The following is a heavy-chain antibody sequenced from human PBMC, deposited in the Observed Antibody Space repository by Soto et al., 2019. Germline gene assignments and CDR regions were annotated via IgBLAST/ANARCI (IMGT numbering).Heavy chain of an antibody. CDR2: IYYSGST. D-gene: IGHD2-2*01. Sequence: SETLSLTCTVSGGSISSGDYYWSCIRQPPGKGLEWIGYIYYSGSTYYNPSLKSRVTISVDTSKNQFSLKLSSVTAADTAVYYCARYADCSSTSCYLVGDDAFDIWGQGTMVTVS. CDR1: GGSISSGDYY. V-gene: IGHV4-30-4*01. CDR3: ARYADCSSTSCYLVGDDAFDI. J-gene: IGHJ3*02.